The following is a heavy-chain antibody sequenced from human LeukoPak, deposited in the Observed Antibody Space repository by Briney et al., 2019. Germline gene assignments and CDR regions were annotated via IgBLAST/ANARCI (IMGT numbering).Heavy chain of an antibody. V-gene: IGHV4-4*02. CDR3: ARAGVAAASWAFDI. J-gene: IGHJ3*02. CDR1: GGSISSSNW. CDR2: IYHSGST. Sequence: SETLSLTCTVSGGSISSSNWWSWVRQPPGKGLEWIGEIYHSGSTNYNPSLKSRVTISVDKSKNQFSLKLSSVTAADTAVYYCARAGVAAASWAFDIWGQGTMVTVS. D-gene: IGHD6-13*01.